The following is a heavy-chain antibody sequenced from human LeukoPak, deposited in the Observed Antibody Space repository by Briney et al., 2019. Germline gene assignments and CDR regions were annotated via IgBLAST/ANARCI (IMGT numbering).Heavy chain of an antibody. D-gene: IGHD5-24*01. CDR2: IYYTGST. Sequence: SETLSLTCTVSAGSLSSVGHYWSWIRQHPGKGLEWIGYIYYTGSTYYNPSLKSRVTISVDTSNNQFSLRLNSVTAADTAVYYCARAMIDGYNLADYWGQGTLVTVSS. J-gene: IGHJ4*02. CDR3: ARAMIDGYNLADY. CDR1: AGSLSSVGHY. V-gene: IGHV4-31*03.